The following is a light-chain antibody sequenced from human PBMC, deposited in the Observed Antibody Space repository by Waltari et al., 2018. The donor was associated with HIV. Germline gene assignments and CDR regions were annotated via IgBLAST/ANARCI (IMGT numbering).Light chain of an antibody. CDR3: QQYEKLPLT. CDR2: DAS. J-gene: IGKJ3*01. CDR1: QDINKY. V-gene: IGKV1-33*01. Sequence: IQVTQSPSSLSASVGDRVTITCQASQDINKYLNWYQQRLGKAPKLLIYDASNWETGVPSRFSGAGSGTEFTFNISSLQPEDFATYYCQQYEKLPLTFGEGTRVDIK.